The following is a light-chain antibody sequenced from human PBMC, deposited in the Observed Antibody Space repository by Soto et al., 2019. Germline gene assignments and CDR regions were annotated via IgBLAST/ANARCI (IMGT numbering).Light chain of an antibody. CDR2: DAS. V-gene: IGKV1D-12*01. Sequence: DIQMTQSPSSVSASVGDRVTITCRASQGINRWLAWYQQKLGKAPKLLIFDASSLQSGVPSRFSGSGSGTDFTLTIRSLQPEDFATYYCQQANSFPLTFGGGTKVEIK. CDR3: QQANSFPLT. J-gene: IGKJ4*01. CDR1: QGINRW.